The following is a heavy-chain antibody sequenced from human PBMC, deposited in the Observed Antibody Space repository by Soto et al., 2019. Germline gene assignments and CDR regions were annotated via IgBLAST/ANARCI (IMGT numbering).Heavy chain of an antibody. V-gene: IGHV3-48*01. D-gene: IGHD2-2*01. Sequence: GGSLRLSCAASGFTFSSYSMNWVRQAPGKGLEWVSYISSSSSTIYYADSVKGRFTISRDNAKNSLCLQMNSLRAEDTAVYYCARDYQLLKDGWFDPWGQGTLVTV. CDR3: ARDYQLLKDGWFDP. CDR1: GFTFSSYS. CDR2: ISSSSSTI. J-gene: IGHJ5*02.